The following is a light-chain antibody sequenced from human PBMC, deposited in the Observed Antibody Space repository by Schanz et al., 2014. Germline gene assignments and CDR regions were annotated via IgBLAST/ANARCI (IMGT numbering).Light chain of an antibody. CDR2: GAS. Sequence: EIVLTQSPGTLSLSPGERATLSCRASQSVRSNFLAWYQQKPGQAPRLLIYGASSRATGIPDRFSGSGSGTDFTLTISRLEPEDFAVYYCQQYVESPGTFGQGTRLEI. CDR1: QSVRSNF. CDR3: QQYVESPGT. J-gene: IGKJ1*01. V-gene: IGKV3-20*01.